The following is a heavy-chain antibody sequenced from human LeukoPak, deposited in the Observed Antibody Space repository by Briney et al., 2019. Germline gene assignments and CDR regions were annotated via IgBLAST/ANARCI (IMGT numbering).Heavy chain of an antibody. V-gene: IGHV1-46*01. CDR1: GYTFTNYY. D-gene: IGHD3-10*01. CDR2: INPGGGIT. Sequence: ASVNVSCKASGYTFTNYYVHWIRQAPGQGLEWMGVINPGGGITSHEQKFQGRVTMTRDTSTSTVDMELSSLRSEDTAVYYCARGGYYDSGGFYQFRRNEAFDIWGQGTMVTVSS. J-gene: IGHJ3*02. CDR3: ARGGYYDSGGFYQFRRNEAFDI.